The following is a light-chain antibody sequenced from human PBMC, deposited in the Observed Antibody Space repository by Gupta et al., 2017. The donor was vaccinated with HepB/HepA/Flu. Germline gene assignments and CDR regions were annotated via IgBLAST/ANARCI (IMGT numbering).Light chain of an antibody. CDR1: KVGDKY. CDR2: QDS. Sequence: SSDLTQPPSVSVSPGQTASITCSGDKVGDKYACWYQQKPGQSPVLVIYQDSKRPSGIPGRFSGSNSGNTATLTISGPQAMEEADYYCQAWDSSTYYVFGTGTKVTVL. CDR3: QAWDSSTYYV. V-gene: IGLV3-1*01. J-gene: IGLJ1*01.